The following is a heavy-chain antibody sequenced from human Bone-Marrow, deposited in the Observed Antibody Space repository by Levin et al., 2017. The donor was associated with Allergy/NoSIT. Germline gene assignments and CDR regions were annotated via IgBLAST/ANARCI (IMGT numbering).Heavy chain of an antibody. J-gene: IGHJ4*02. CDR1: GGSISSSSYY. CDR3: ASHRIAAAGTVQDFDY. D-gene: IGHD6-13*01. V-gene: IGHV4-39*01. CDR2: IYYSGST. Sequence: PSETLSLTCTVSGGSISSSSYYWGWIRQPPGKGLEWIGSIYYSGSTYYNPSLKSRVTISVDTSKNQFSLKLSSVTSADTAVYYCASHRIAAAGTVQDFDYWGQGTLVTVSS.